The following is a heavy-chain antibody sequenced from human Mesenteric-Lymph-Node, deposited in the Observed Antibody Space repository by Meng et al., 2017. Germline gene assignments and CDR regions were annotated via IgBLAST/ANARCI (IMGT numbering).Heavy chain of an antibody. Sequence: GGSLRLSCAASGFTFSNAWMSWVRQAPGKGLEWVGRIKSKTDGGTTDYAAPVKGRFTISRDDSKNTLYLQMNSLKTEDTAVYYCARDRLGSIAAAGIFDYWGQGTLVTVSS. CDR1: GFTFSNAW. CDR3: ARDRLGSIAAAGIFDY. J-gene: IGHJ4*02. CDR2: IKSKTDGGTT. V-gene: IGHV3-15*01. D-gene: IGHD6-13*01.